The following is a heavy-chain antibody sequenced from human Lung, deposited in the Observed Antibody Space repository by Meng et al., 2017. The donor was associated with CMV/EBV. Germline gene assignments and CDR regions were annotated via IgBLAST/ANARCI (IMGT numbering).Heavy chain of an antibody. J-gene: IGHJ3*02. CDR2: IKRDGSEK. D-gene: IGHD2-15*01. CDR3: VTYYADIVLGPFDI. CDR1: GFSFSDYW. Sequence: LXCAPSGFSFSDYWMAWVRQTQGKGLEWVANIKRDGSEKYYVESVKGRFTVSRDNAKNSLHLQMRTLRAEDTAVYYCVTYYADIVLGPFDIWGQGTVVTVSS. V-gene: IGHV3-7*01.